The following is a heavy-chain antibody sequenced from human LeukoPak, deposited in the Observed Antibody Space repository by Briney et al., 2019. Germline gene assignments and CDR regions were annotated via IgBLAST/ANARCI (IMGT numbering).Heavy chain of an antibody. J-gene: IGHJ4*02. CDR2: IWYDGSNK. Sequence: PGGSLRLSCAASGFTFSNYGMHWVRQAPGKGLEWVAVIWYDGSNKYYADSVKGRFTISRDTSKNTLFLQMNSLRAEDTALYYCARVPYCSSTVCYGLDYWGQGTLVTVSS. CDR3: ARVPYCSSTVCYGLDY. D-gene: IGHD2-2*01. CDR1: GFTFSNYG. V-gene: IGHV3-33*08.